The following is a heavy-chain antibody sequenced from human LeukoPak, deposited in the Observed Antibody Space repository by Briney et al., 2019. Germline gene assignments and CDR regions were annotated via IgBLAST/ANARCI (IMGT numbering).Heavy chain of an antibody. Sequence: ARSLRLSCAVSGFNFSYFAMHWFRQAPGKGLEWVAVISHDGKKKYHADSVKGRFSISRDDPKNPLYLQMNSLTAEATAVYFCARVLGAGTFDFWGERPLDTVPS. D-gene: IGHD1-26*01. V-gene: IGHV3-30*03. CDR1: GFNFSYFA. CDR2: ISHDGKKK. J-gene: IGHJ4*02. CDR3: ARVLGAGTFDF.